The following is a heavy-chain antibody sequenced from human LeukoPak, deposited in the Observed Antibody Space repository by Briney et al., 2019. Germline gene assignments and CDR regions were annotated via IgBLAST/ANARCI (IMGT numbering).Heavy chain of an antibody. CDR1: GLTVSGNF. J-gene: IGHJ4*02. Sequence: PGGSLRLSCAVSGLTVSGNFMSWVRQAPGKGPEWVSVIYTSGITYYADSVGGRFTISRDNSKNTLYLQMDSLTAEDTAVYYCAKEDAGGTYSFDYWGQGTLVTVSS. D-gene: IGHD1-26*01. V-gene: IGHV3-66*01. CDR2: IYTSGIT. CDR3: AKEDAGGTYSFDY.